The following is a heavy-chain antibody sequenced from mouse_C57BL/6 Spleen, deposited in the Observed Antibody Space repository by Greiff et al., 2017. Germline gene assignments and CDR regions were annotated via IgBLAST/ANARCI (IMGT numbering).Heavy chain of an antibody. V-gene: IGHV5-17*01. CDR1: GFTFSDYG. CDR2: ISSGSSTI. J-gene: IGHJ4*01. D-gene: IGHD1-1*01. Sequence: EVKLMESGGGLVKPGGSLKLSCAASGFTFSDYGMHWVRQAPEKGLEWVAYISSGSSTIYYADTVKGRFTISRDNAKNTLFLQMTSLRSEDTAMYYCARNVNYYGSSYVYYAMDYWGQGTSVTVSS. CDR3: ARNVNYYGSSYVYYAMDY.